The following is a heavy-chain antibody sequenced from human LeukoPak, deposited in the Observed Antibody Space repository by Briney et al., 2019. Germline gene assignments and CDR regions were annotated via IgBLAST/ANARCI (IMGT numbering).Heavy chain of an antibody. CDR2: INPKNGGT. D-gene: IGHD2-15*01. Sequence: ASVKVSCKASGYRFIGNYIHWVRQAPGQGLEWVGWINPKNGGTDYAQKFQGRVTMTRDTSITTAFMDLSSLRFDDTAVYYCARVIGGSSADYWGQGTLVTVSS. CDR1: GYRFIGNY. J-gene: IGHJ4*02. V-gene: IGHV1-2*02. CDR3: ARVIGGSSADY.